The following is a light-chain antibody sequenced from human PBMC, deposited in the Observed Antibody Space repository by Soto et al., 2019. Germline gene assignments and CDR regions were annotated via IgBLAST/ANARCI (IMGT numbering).Light chain of an antibody. Sequence: DIQMTQSPSTLSASVGDTVTVTCRASQSVSGWLAWYQQKPGEAPKLLIYDASALPRGVPSRFSGSGSGTKFTLTIDSMPTDDFANYYCQQYETLLGTFGPRTKLDIK. J-gene: IGKJ1*01. CDR3: QQYETLLGT. V-gene: IGKV1-5*01. CDR2: DAS. CDR1: QSVSGW.